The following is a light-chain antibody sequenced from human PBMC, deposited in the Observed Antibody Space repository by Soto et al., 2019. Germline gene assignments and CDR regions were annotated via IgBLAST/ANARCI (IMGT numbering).Light chain of an antibody. CDR3: SSYKVDTTLWV. Sequence: QSALTQPASVSGSPGQSITISCTGTGSDVGNYNYVSWYQQHPGKAPKLLIYAVSNRPSGVSNRFSGSKSGNAASLTISGLQAEDEADYYCSSYKVDTTLWVFGGGTKVTVL. V-gene: IGLV2-14*01. CDR1: GSDVGNYNY. J-gene: IGLJ3*02. CDR2: AVS.